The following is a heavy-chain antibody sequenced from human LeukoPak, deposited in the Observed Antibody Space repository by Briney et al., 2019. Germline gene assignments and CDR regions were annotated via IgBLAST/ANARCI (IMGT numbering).Heavy chain of an antibody. Sequence: GGSLILSCSASGFTFSSYTMSWVRQAPGKGLEWVSAFSCSGGSTYYADSVKGRFTISRDNSKNTRYLQMNSLRAEDTAVYYCAKGRALLWFGELPETFDPWGQGTLVTVSS. V-gene: IGHV3-23*01. CDR3: AKGRALLWFGELPETFDP. CDR2: FSCSGGST. J-gene: IGHJ5*02. D-gene: IGHD3-10*01. CDR1: GFTFSSYT.